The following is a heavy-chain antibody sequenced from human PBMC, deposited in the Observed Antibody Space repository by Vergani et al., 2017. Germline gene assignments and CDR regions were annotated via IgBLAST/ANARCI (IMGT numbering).Heavy chain of an antibody. D-gene: IGHD6-13*01. V-gene: IGHV1-69*08. CDR2: IIPILGIA. Sequence: QVQLVQSGAEVKKPGSSVKVSCKASGGTFSSYTISWVRQAPGQGLEWMGRIIPILGIANYAQKFQGRVPITADKSTSPAYMVLSSLRSEDTAVYYCAREVPAGADNWFDPWGQGTLVTVSS. CDR1: GGTFSSYT. CDR3: AREVPAGADNWFDP. J-gene: IGHJ5*02.